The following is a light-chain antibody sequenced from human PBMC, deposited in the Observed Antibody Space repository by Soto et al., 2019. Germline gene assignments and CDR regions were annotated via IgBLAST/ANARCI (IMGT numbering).Light chain of an antibody. CDR3: QQYNSYST. Sequence: DIQMTQSPATLSASVGDRVTITCRASQSISTRLAWYQQKPGKAPKLLIYDASSLESGVPASFSGSASGTDFISIISILQPDDFATYFCQQYNSYSTFGPGTKVDIK. CDR2: DAS. V-gene: IGKV1-5*01. CDR1: QSISTR. J-gene: IGKJ3*01.